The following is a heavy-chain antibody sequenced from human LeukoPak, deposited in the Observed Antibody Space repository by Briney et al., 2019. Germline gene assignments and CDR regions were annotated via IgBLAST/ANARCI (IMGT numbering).Heavy chain of an antibody. V-gene: IGHV3-30*03. Sequence: GGSLRLSCAVSGFTVSGNYMSWIRQAPGKGLEWVAVISYDGSNKYYADSVKGRFTISRDNSKNTLYLQMNSLRAEDTAVYYCARDPFIVVVNYFDYWGQGTLVTVSS. CDR1: GFTVSGNY. D-gene: IGHD2-21*01. CDR3: ARDPFIVVVNYFDY. CDR2: ISYDGSNK. J-gene: IGHJ4*02.